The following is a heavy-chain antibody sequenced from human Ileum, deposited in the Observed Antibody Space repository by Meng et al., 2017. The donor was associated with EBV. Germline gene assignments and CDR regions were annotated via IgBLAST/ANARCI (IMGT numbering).Heavy chain of an antibody. Sequence: VQLQGSGPGMVKPSQTLSLTWAVSGGSISRGGYYGSWIRQPPGKGLEWIGYIYKSGSTSYNPSLTSRVTISVDTSKNQFFRKLGSVTAADTGVYYCARGGDTSGYSLDYWGQGILVTVSS. CDR1: GGSISRGGYY. V-gene: IGHV4-30-4*01. J-gene: IGHJ4*02. CDR3: ARGGDTSGYSLDY. D-gene: IGHD3-22*01. CDR2: IYKSGST.